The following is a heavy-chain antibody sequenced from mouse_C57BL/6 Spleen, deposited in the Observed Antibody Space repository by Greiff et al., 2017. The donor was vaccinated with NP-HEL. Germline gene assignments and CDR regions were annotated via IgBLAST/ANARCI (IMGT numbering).Heavy chain of an antibody. CDR2: IRNKANNHAT. D-gene: IGHD1-1*01. Sequence: EVKVEESGGGLVQPGGSMKLSCAASGFTFSDAWMDWVRQSPEKGLEWVAEIRNKANNHATYYAESVKGRFTISRDDTKSSVYLQMNSLRAEDTGIYYCTRRGITLYFDVWGTGTTVTVSS. V-gene: IGHV6-6*01. CDR1: GFTFSDAW. CDR3: TRRGITLYFDV. J-gene: IGHJ1*03.